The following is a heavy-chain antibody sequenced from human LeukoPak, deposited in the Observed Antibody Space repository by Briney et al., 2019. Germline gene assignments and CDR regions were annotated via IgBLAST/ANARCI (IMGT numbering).Heavy chain of an antibody. D-gene: IGHD1-26*01. CDR2: IYHSGST. CDR3: GRFGYSGSPLAFDI. V-gene: IGHV4-30-2*01. J-gene: IGHJ3*02. CDR1: GGSISSGGYY. Sequence: PSQTLSLTCTVSGGSISSGGYYWSWLPQPPGKGLEWIGYIYHSGSTYYNPSLKSRVTISVDRSKNQFSLKLSSVTAADTAVYYCGRFGYSGSPLAFDIWGQGTMVTVSS.